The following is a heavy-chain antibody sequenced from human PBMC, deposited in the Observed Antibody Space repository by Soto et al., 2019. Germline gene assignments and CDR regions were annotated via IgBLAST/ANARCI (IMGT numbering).Heavy chain of an antibody. CDR2: INHRGST. CDR3: ATTNWNHILFDP. D-gene: IGHD3-9*01. V-gene: IGHV4-34*01. CDR1: GGSFSGYS. Sequence: SETLSLTCAVFGGSFSGYSWSWIRQPPGKGLEWIGEINHRGSTNYNPSLKSRVTMSVDTSKNQSSLKLTSMTAADTAADYCATTNWNHILFDPWGQGTLVTVSS. J-gene: IGHJ5*02.